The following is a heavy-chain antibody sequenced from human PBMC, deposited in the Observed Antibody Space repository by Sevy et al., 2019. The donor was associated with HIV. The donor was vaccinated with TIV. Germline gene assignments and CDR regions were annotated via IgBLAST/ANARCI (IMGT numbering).Heavy chain of an antibody. V-gene: IGHV1-24*01. Sequence: ASVKVSCKVSGYTLSELSMHWVRQAPGKGLEWMGSFDPEDDETIYAQKFQGRVTMTEDKSTDTAYMELNNLRSEDTAVYYCATTKDYYDSSGSPFDYWGQGTLVTVSS. D-gene: IGHD3-22*01. J-gene: IGHJ4*02. CDR2: FDPEDDET. CDR3: ATTKDYYDSSGSPFDY. CDR1: GYTLSELS.